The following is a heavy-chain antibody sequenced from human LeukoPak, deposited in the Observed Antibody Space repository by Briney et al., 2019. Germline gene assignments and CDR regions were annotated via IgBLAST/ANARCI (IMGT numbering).Heavy chain of an antibody. D-gene: IGHD3-22*01. Sequence: ASVKVSCKASGYTFTSYGISWVRQAPGQGLEGMGWISAYNGNTNYAQKLQGRVTMTTDTSTSTAYMELRSLRSDDTAVYYCARDSSYDSSGYLGYWGQGTLVTVSS. CDR1: GYTFTSYG. CDR3: ARDSSYDSSGYLGY. V-gene: IGHV1-18*01. CDR2: ISAYNGNT. J-gene: IGHJ4*02.